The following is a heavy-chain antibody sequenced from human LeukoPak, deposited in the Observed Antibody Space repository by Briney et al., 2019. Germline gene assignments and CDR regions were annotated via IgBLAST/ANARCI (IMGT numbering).Heavy chain of an antibody. CDR3: ARVAGYDAFFDY. D-gene: IGHD2-2*01. CDR2: INPSDGST. Sequence: ASVKVSCKASGYGFTNYYMHWVRQAPGQGLEWMGVINPSDGSTSYAQKFQGRVTMTKDTPTNTFYMELISLRSEDTAVYFCARVAGYDAFFDYWGQGSLVTVSS. V-gene: IGHV1-46*01. J-gene: IGHJ4*02. CDR1: GYGFTNYY.